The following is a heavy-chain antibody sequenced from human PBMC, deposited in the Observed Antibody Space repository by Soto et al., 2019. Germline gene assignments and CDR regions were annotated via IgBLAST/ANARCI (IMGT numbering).Heavy chain of an antibody. Sequence: ASVKVSCKVSGYTLTELSMHWVRQAPGKGLEWMGGFDPEDGETIYAQKFQGRVTMTEDTSTDTAYMELSRLRSEDTAVYYCATNWGLFEGYYYYYGMDDWGQGTTVTVSS. V-gene: IGHV1-24*01. CDR1: GYTLTELS. D-gene: IGHD3-10*01. CDR3: ATNWGLFEGYYYYYGMDD. CDR2: FDPEDGET. J-gene: IGHJ6*02.